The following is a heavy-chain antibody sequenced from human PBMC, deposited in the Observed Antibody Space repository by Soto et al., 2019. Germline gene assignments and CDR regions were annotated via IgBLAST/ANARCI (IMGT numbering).Heavy chain of an antibody. D-gene: IGHD3-3*01. V-gene: IGHV3-23*01. CDR3: AKTREGHDFWSGQITHGYFDY. Sequence: GGSLRLSCAASGFTFSSYGMHWVRQAPGKGLEWVAAISGRGSSTYYPDSVKGRFIVSRDNSKNKLYLQMNGLRAEDTAVYYCAKTREGHDFWSGQITHGYFDYWGQGIQVTVSS. J-gene: IGHJ4*02. CDR1: GFTFSSYG. CDR2: ISGRGSST.